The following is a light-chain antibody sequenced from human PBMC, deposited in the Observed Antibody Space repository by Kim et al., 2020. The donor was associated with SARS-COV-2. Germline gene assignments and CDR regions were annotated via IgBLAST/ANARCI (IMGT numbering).Light chain of an antibody. V-gene: IGKV3-20*01. CDR1: QNVAANY. J-gene: IGKJ1*01. CDR3: QQYGNSPWT. Sequence: PGERATLHCRASQNVAANYLAWSLQKTGQAPRLLIYAASIRDSGIPDRFSGRGSGTDFTLTISRLEPEGFAVYFCQQYGNSPWTFGQGTKREI. CDR2: AAS.